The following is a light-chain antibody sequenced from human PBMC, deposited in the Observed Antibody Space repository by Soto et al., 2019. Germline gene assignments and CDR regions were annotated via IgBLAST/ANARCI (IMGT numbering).Light chain of an antibody. CDR2: GAS. CDR3: QHYGSSLWT. J-gene: IGKJ1*01. V-gene: IGKV3-20*01. CDR1: QSVSSSY. Sequence: EIVLTQSPGTLSLSPGERATLSCRASQSVSSSYLAWYQQKPGQAPRLLIYGASSRATGIPDRFSGSGSGTDFTLTXSRLEXEDFAVYYCQHYGSSLWTFGQGTKMEIK.